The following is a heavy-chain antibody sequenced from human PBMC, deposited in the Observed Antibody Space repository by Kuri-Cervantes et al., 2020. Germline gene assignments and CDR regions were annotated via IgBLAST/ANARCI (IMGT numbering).Heavy chain of an antibody. CDR3: ARGQQLGYYYGMDV. CDR1: GFAFSKYT. V-gene: IGHV3-21*01. J-gene: IGHJ6*02. D-gene: IGHD6-13*01. Sequence: GESLKISCAASGFAFSKYTMNWVRQAPGKGLEWVSSISSSSSYIYYADSVKGRFTISRDNAKNSLYLQMNSLRADDTAVYHCARGQQLGYYYGMDVWGQGTTVTVSS. CDR2: ISSSSSYI.